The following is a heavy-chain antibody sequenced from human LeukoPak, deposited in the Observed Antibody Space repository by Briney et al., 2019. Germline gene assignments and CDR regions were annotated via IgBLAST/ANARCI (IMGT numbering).Heavy chain of an antibody. CDR1: GFTLSTYA. CDR2: TSSSDAGT. CDR3: AKDLWWFGELSSFDS. Sequence: GGSLRLSCAASGFTLSTYAMSWVRQTPGKGLEWVAATSSSDAGTYHADSVRGRFTISRDNSKNTPYLQMNSLRAEDTAVYYCAKDLWWFGELSSFDSWGQGTLVTVSS. J-gene: IGHJ4*02. D-gene: IGHD3-10*01. V-gene: IGHV3-23*01.